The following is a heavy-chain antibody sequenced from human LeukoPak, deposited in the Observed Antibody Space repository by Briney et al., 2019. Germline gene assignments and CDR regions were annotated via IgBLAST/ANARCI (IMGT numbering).Heavy chain of an antibody. D-gene: IGHD4-17*01. CDR1: GFTFSSTY. CDR3: ARRNYGDFDY. V-gene: IGHV4-59*05. Sequence: GSLRLSCAASGFTFSSTYMSWVRQTPGKGLEWIGSIYYSGSTYYNPSLKSRVTISVDTSKNQFSLKLSSVTAADTAVYYCARRNYGDFDYWGQGTLVTVSS. J-gene: IGHJ4*02. CDR2: IYYSGST.